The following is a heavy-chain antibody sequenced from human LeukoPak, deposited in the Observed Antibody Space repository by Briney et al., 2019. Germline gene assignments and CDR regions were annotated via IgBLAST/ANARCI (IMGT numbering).Heavy chain of an antibody. Sequence: GRSLWLSCAASGFTFDDYVMHWVRQAPGRGLEWVSGMSRNSANIGYADSVKGRFTISRDNAKNSLYLQMNSLRTEDTALYYCASDFCTGCNYYFYGMDVWGRGTTVTVSS. D-gene: IGHD2-2*01. CDR3: ASDFCTGCNYYFYGMDV. CDR1: GFTFDDYV. V-gene: IGHV3-9*01. CDR2: MSRNSANI. J-gene: IGHJ6*02.